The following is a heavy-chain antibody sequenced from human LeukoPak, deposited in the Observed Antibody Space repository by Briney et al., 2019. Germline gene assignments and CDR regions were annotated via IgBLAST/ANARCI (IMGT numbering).Heavy chain of an antibody. CDR2: IYYSGST. V-gene: IGHV4-39*07. CDR3: ARGVGVAAAGFDP. D-gene: IGHD6-13*01. CDR1: GGSISSSSYY. J-gene: IGHJ5*02. Sequence: SETLSLTCTVSGGSISSSSYYWGWIRQAPGRGLEWIGTIYYSGSTNYNPSLKSRVTISVDTSKNQFSLKLSSVTAADTAVYYCARGVGVAAAGFDPWGQGTLVTVSS.